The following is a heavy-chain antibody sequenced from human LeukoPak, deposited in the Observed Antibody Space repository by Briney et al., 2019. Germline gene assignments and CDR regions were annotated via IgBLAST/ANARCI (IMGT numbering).Heavy chain of an antibody. D-gene: IGHD3-22*01. Sequence: SETLSLTCAVYGGSFSGYYWSWIRQPPGKGLEWFGYIYYSGSTNYNPSLKSRVTISVDTSKNQFSLKLSSVTAADTAVYYCARSPNYYDSSGYYLNWFDPWGQGTLVTVSS. V-gene: IGHV4-59*01. CDR2: IYYSGST. CDR3: ARSPNYYDSSGYYLNWFDP. J-gene: IGHJ5*02. CDR1: GGSFSGYY.